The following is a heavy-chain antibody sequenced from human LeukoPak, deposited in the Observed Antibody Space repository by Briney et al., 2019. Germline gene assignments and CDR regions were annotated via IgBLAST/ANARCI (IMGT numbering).Heavy chain of an antibody. CDR3: ARGRGYSGYFGYYYMDV. D-gene: IGHD5-12*01. Sequence: SETLSLTCTVSGGSLSSYYWSWIRQPPGKGLEWIGYIYYSGSTNYNPSLKSRVTISVDTSKNQFSLKLSSVTAADTAVYYCARGRGYSGYFGYYYMDVWGKGTTVTISS. CDR2: IYYSGST. V-gene: IGHV4-59*01. CDR1: GGSLSSYY. J-gene: IGHJ6*03.